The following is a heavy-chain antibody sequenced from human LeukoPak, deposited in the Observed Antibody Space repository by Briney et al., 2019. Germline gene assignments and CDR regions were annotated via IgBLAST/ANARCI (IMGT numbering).Heavy chain of an antibody. J-gene: IGHJ2*01. D-gene: IGHD4-17*01. CDR2: ISYSGST. Sequence: SETLSLTCSVSGGSISSYYWSWIRQPPGKGLEWIGYISYSGSTNYNPSLKSRGTISLDTSKNHFSLKPNSATAADTAVYFCARQVRGDYVARFRDWYFDLWGRGTLVTVSS. CDR3: ARQVRGDYVARFRDWYFDL. CDR1: GGSISSYY. V-gene: IGHV4-59*08.